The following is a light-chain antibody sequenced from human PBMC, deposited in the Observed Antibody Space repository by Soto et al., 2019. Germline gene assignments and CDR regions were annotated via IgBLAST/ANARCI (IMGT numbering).Light chain of an antibody. Sequence: RVTIPCQASQDISNYLHWFQQKPGKAPQLLIFDVSNLQTGVPSRFSGGGSGTDFALTISSLEPEDIATYYCQQYGSSPITFGQGTRLEIK. CDR3: QQYGSSPIT. CDR2: DVS. V-gene: IGKV1-33*01. J-gene: IGKJ5*01. CDR1: QDISNY.